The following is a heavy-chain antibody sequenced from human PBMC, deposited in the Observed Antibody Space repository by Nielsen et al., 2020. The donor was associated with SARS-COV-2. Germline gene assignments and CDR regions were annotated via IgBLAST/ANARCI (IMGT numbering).Heavy chain of an antibody. Sequence: SETLSLTCTVSGGSITNRGSYWGWIRQPPGKGLEWIGSIFYTGTTYFNPALKSRVTISVDTSKNQFSLKLSSVTAADTAVYYCARRPKLDSFYCSSTSCYRGGFDYWGQGTLVTVSS. CDR1: GGSITNRGSY. CDR3: ARRPKLDSFYCSSTSCYRGGFDY. D-gene: IGHD2-2*02. V-gene: IGHV4-39*01. CDR2: IFYTGTT. J-gene: IGHJ4*02.